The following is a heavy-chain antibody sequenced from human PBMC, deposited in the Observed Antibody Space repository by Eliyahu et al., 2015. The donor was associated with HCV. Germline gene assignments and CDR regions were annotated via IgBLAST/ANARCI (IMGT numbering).Heavy chain of an antibody. CDR2: IYYSGRP. CDR3: ARHWRPGNWFDP. Sequence: QLQLQESGPGLVKPSETLSLTCTVSGGSISSSSYYWGWIRQPPGKGLEWIGSIYYSGRPLYNPSLKSRVTISVDTSKNQFSLKLSSVTAADTAVYYCARHWRPGNWFDPWGQGTLVTVSS. D-gene: IGHD3-3*01. J-gene: IGHJ5*02. CDR1: GGSISSSSYY. V-gene: IGHV4-39*01.